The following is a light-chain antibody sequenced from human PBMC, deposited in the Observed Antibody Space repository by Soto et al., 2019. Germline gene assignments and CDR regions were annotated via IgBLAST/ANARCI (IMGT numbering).Light chain of an antibody. Sequence: QSALTQPASVSGSPGQSITISCTGTSSDVGSYNLVSWYQQHPGKAPKLMIYEGSKRPSGISNRFSGSKSGNTASLTISGLQAEDEADYHCCSYAGGSTYVVFGGGTKLTVL. J-gene: IGLJ2*01. V-gene: IGLV2-23*01. CDR3: CSYAGGSTYVV. CDR2: EGS. CDR1: SSDVGSYNL.